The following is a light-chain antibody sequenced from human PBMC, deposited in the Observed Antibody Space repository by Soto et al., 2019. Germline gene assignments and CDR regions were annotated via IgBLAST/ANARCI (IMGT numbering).Light chain of an antibody. CDR3: TSWTTSTTMI. J-gene: IGLJ2*01. CDR1: SSDIGAYNY. V-gene: IGLV2-14*03. Sequence: QSALTQPASVSGSPGQSITISCTGTSSDIGAYNYVSWYQQHPGKAPKLMIYDVNIRPSGVSNRFSGSKSGNTASLTISGLPGEDEADYYCTSWTTSTTMIFGGGTKVTVL. CDR2: DVN.